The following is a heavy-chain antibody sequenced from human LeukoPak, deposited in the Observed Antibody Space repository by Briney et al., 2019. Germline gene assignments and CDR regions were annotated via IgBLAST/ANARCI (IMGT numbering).Heavy chain of an antibody. CDR2: IIPIFGTA. D-gene: IGHD2-2*01. V-gene: IGHV1-69*05. CDR3: ARAPDSTMYYFDY. CDR1: GYTFSSYA. Sequence: ASVKVSCKASGYTFSSYAISWVRQAPGQGLEWMGGIIPIFGTANYAQKFQGRVTITTDESTSTAYMELSSLRSEDTAVYYCARAPDSTMYYFDYWGQGTLVTVST. J-gene: IGHJ4*02.